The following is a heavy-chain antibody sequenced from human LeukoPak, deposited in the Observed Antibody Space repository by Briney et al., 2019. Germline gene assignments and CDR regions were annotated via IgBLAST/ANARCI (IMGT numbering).Heavy chain of an antibody. Sequence: GGSLRLSCAVSGLTFSSYWMSWVRQASGRGLEWVGRIRSKPNSYATTYGASVKGRFTISRDDSKNTAYLQMNSLKTEDTAVYYCTRTVESDSGSYYDTLAFDIWGQGTMVTVSS. CDR1: GLTFSSYW. CDR3: TRTVESDSGSYYDTLAFDI. J-gene: IGHJ3*02. D-gene: IGHD3-10*01. V-gene: IGHV3-73*01. CDR2: IRSKPNSYAT.